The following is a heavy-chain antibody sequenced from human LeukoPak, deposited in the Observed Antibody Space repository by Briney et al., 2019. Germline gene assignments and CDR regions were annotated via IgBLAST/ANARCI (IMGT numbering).Heavy chain of an antibody. J-gene: IGHJ3*02. Sequence: ASVKVSCKASGYTFTSYGISWVRQAPGQGLEWMGWISAYNGNTNYAQKLQGRVTMTTDTSTSTAYMELRGLRSDDTAVYYCARGVCGFSGGSCPDAFDIWGQGTMVTVSS. V-gene: IGHV1-18*01. CDR3: ARGVCGFSGGSCPDAFDI. CDR2: ISAYNGNT. D-gene: IGHD2-15*01. CDR1: GYTFTSYG.